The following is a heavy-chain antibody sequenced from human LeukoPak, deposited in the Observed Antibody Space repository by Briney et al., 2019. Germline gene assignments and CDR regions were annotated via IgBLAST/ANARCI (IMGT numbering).Heavy chain of an antibody. CDR3: ASQEA. Sequence: GGSLRLSCAASGVTFSGYSMTRVRQAPGKGLEWVSSIRGSSSHIYYADSVKGRFTISRDDAQNSLYLQMTSLRVEDTAIYYCASQEAWGQGTLVTVSS. J-gene: IGHJ5*02. CDR1: GVTFSGYS. V-gene: IGHV3-21*01. CDR2: IRGSSSHI.